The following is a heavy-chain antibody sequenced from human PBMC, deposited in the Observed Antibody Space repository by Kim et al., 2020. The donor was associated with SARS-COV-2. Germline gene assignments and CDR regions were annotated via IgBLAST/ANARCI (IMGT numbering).Heavy chain of an antibody. D-gene: IGHD2-15*01. CDR2: IIPIFGTA. J-gene: IGHJ5*02. CDR1: GGTFSSYA. Sequence: SVKVSCKASGGTFSSYAISWVRQAPGQGLEWMGGIIPIFGTANYAQKFQGRVTITADESTSTAYMELSSLRSEDTAVYYCARGGVVAATRKYNWFDPWGQGTLVTVSS. V-gene: IGHV1-69*13. CDR3: ARGGVVAATRKYNWFDP.